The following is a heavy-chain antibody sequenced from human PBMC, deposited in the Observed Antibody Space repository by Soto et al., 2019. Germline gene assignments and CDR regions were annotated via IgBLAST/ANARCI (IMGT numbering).Heavy chain of an antibody. D-gene: IGHD3-22*01. CDR2: ISSSSSYI. Sequence: GGSLRLSCAASGFTFSSYSMNWVRQAPGKGLEWVSSISSSSSYIYYADSVKGRFTISRDNAKNSLYLQMNSLRAEDTAVYYCARFRYYYDSSGHNWFDPWGQGTLVTVSS. V-gene: IGHV3-21*01. CDR3: ARFRYYYDSSGHNWFDP. CDR1: GFTFSSYS. J-gene: IGHJ5*02.